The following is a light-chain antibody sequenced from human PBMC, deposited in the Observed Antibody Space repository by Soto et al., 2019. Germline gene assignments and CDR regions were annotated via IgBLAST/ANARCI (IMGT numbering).Light chain of an antibody. CDR3: QQRSNWPRIT. Sequence: EIVLTQSPATLSLSPGERATLSCRASQSVISYLAWYQQKPGQAPRLLIYDASNRATGIPARFSGSGSGTDFTLSISSLEPEDFAVYYCQQRSNWPRITFGGGTKVEIK. V-gene: IGKV3-11*01. CDR2: DAS. CDR1: QSVISY. J-gene: IGKJ4*01.